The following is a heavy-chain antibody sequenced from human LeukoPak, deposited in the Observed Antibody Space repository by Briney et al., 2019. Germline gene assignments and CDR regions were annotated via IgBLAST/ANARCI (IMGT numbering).Heavy chain of an antibody. Sequence: SGTLSLTCAVSGGSILTTNWWSWVRQPPGKGLEWIGEVHLSGASNYNPSLKSRVNTSIDKSKNQLSLELTSVTAADTAIYYCTRESGAFSPFGFWGQGTLVTVSS. V-gene: IGHV4-4*02. D-gene: IGHD1-26*01. CDR1: GGSILTTNW. J-gene: IGHJ4*02. CDR2: VHLSGAS. CDR3: TRESGAFSPFGF.